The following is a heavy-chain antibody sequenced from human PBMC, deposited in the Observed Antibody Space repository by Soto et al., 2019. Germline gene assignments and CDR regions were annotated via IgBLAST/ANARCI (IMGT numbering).Heavy chain of an antibody. D-gene: IGHD3-22*01. CDR3: ASNVGDYDSSGYGFSPDAFDI. J-gene: IGHJ3*02. CDR1: GYTLTSYY. Sequence: ASVKVSCKASGYTLTSYYMHWVRQAPGQGLEWMGIINPSGGSTSYAQKFQGRVTMTRDTSTSTVYMELSGLRPEDTAVYYCASNVGDYDSSGYGFSPDAFDIWGQGTMVTVSS. CDR2: INPSGGST. V-gene: IGHV1-46*01.